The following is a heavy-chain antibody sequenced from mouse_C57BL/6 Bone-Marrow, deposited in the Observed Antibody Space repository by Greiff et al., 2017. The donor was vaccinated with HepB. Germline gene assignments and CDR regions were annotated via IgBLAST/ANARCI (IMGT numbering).Heavy chain of an antibody. CDR1: GYSITSGYY. D-gene: IGHD2-2*01. V-gene: IGHV3-6*01. J-gene: IGHJ4*01. CDR3: ARDCGYDEGYAMDY. CDR2: ISYDGSN. Sequence: EVQLQESGPGLVKPSQSLSLTCSVTGYSITSGYYWNWIRQFPGNKLEWMGYISYDGSNNYNPSLKNRISITRDTSKNQFFLKLNSVTTEDTATYYCARDCGYDEGYAMDYWGQGTSVTVSS.